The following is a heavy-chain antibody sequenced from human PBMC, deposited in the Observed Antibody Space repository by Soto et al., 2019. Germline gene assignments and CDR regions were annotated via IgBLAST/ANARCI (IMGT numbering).Heavy chain of an antibody. J-gene: IGHJ6*03. V-gene: IGHV4-39*01. CDR2: IYYSGST. CDR3: ARRKEGTTSLIYYYYMDV. Sequence: SETLSLTCTVSGGSISSSSYYWGWIRQPPGKGLEWIGSIYYSGSTYYNPSLKSRVTISVDTSKNQFSLKLSSVTAADTAVYYCARRKEGTTSLIYYYYMDVWGKGTTVTVSS. D-gene: IGHD4-17*01. CDR1: GGSISSSSYY.